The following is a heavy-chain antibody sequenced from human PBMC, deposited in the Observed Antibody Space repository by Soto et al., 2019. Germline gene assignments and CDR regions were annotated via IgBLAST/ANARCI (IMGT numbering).Heavy chain of an antibody. CDR2: IYYSGGT. CDR3: ARVRGHSDSWYFGLDV. D-gene: IGHD6-13*01. Sequence: SETLSLTCTVSGGSGSSGSHYWGWVRQPPRKGLEWVGYIYYSGGTNSNPSRQSRVTIAIDTAKNPLSLRPSSVTAADTAVYDCARVRGHSDSWYFGLDVWGQGTTVTVSS. CDR1: GGSGSSGSHY. V-gene: IGHV4-61*01. J-gene: IGHJ6*02.